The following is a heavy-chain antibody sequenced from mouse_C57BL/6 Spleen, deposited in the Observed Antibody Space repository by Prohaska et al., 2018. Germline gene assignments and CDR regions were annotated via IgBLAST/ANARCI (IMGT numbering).Heavy chain of an antibody. CDR2: IYPGSGST. CDR3: ARVGNGYYVEFAY. Sequence: HGAELVKPGASVKMSCKASGYTFTSYWITWVKQRPGQGLEWIGDIYPGSGSTNYNEKFKSKATLTVDTSSSTTYMQLSSVTCEDSAVYYCARVGNGYYVEFAYWGQGTLVTVSA. CDR1: GYTFTSYW. V-gene: IGHV1-55*01. D-gene: IGHD2-3*01. J-gene: IGHJ3*01.